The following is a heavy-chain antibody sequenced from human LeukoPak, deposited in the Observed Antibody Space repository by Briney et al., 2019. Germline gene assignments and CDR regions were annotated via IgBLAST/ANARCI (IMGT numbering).Heavy chain of an antibody. Sequence: PGGSLRLSCAASGFTFSSYSMNWVRQAPGKWLEWVSYISSSSSTIYYADSVKGRFTISRDNAKNSLYLQMNSLGAEDTAVYYCARETSGRYYPVDYWGQGALVTVSS. CDR3: ARETSGRYYPVDY. CDR1: GFTFSSYS. D-gene: IGHD1-26*01. CDR2: ISSSSSTI. V-gene: IGHV3-48*01. J-gene: IGHJ4*02.